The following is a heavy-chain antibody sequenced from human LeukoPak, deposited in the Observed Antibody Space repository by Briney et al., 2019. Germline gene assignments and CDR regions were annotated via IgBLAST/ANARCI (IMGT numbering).Heavy chain of an antibody. CDR1: GFTFSSYA. D-gene: IGHD3-3*01. V-gene: IGHV3-30-3*01. CDR3: AKGSDFWSGYFLDY. Sequence: GGSLRLSCAASGFTFSSYAMHWVRQAPGKGLEWVAVISYDGSNKYYADSVKGRFTISRDNSKNTLYLQMNSLRAEDTAVYYCAKGSDFWSGYFLDYWGQGTLVTVSS. CDR2: ISYDGSNK. J-gene: IGHJ4*02.